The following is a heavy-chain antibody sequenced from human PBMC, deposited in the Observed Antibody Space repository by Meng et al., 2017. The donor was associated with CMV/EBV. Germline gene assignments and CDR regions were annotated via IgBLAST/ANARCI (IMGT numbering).Heavy chain of an antibody. V-gene: IGHV3-11*01. J-gene: IGHJ5*02. CDR3: AREGRTYYYDSSGYYYVDNWFDP. Sequence: GGSLRLSCAASGFTFSAYYMSWIRQAPGKGLEWVSYISSSGSTICYADSVKGRFTISRDNAKNSLYLQMNSLRAEDTAVYYCAREGRTYYYDSSGYYYVDNWFDPWGQGTLVTVSS. CDR1: GFTFSAYY. D-gene: IGHD3-22*01. CDR2: ISSSGSTI.